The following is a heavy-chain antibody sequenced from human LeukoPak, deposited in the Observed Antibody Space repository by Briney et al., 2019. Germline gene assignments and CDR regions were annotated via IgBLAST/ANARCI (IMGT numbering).Heavy chain of an antibody. D-gene: IGHD6-19*01. CDR3: ARSKAVAGTGGFDC. J-gene: IGHJ4*02. CDR1: GYTFTSYY. Sequence: GPVKVSCKASGYTFTSYYMHWVRQAPGQGLEWMGIINPSGGSTRYAQKFQGRVTMTRDTSTSTVYMELSSLRSDDTAVYYCARSKAVAGTGGFDCWGQGTLVIVSS. CDR2: INPSGGST. V-gene: IGHV1-46*01.